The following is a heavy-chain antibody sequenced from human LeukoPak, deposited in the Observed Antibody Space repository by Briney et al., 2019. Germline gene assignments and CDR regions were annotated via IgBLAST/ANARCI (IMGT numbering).Heavy chain of an antibody. Sequence: SETLSLTCTVSGGSISSYYWSWIRQPPGKGLEWIGYIYYSGSTNYNPSLKSRVTISVDTSKNQFSLKLSSVTAADTAVYYCATTAEQQLGLFDYWGQGTLVTVSS. CDR3: ATTAEQQLGLFDY. J-gene: IGHJ4*02. D-gene: IGHD6-13*01. CDR2: IYYSGST. CDR1: GGSISSYY. V-gene: IGHV4-59*01.